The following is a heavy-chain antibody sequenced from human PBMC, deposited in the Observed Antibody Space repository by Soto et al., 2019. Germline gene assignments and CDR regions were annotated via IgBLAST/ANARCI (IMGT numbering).Heavy chain of an antibody. CDR3: VRVATWNDEASDY. CDR2: IWSDGNNR. V-gene: IGHV3-33*01. Sequence: QVQLVESGGGVVQPGRSLRLSCAASGFMFSNHGMHWVRQAPGKGLEWVAVIWSDGNNRYYADSVKGRFTISRDNSKNTVYLQTHSLRAEDTAVYYCVRVATWNDEASDYWGQGTLFTFSS. J-gene: IGHJ4*02. D-gene: IGHD1-1*01. CDR1: GFMFSNHG.